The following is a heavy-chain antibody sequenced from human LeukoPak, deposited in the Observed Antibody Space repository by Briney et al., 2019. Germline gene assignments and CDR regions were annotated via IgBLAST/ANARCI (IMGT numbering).Heavy chain of an antibody. J-gene: IGHJ6*02. D-gene: IGHD6-19*01. V-gene: IGHV1-8*02. CDR2: MNPNSGNT. Sequence: ASVKVSCKASGYTFTGYYMHWVRQAPGQGLEWMGWMNPNSGNTGYAQKFQGRVTMTRNTSISTAYMELSSLRSEDTAVYYCARVGSGWYGYYYYYGMDVWGQGTTVTVSS. CDR1: GYTFTGYY. CDR3: ARVGSGWYGYYYYYGMDV.